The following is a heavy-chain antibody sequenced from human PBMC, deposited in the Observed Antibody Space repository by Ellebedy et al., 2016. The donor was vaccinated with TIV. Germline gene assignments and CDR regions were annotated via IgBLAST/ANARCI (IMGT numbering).Heavy chain of an antibody. J-gene: IGHJ6*02. CDR3: ARQREYPPHYYYGMDV. CDR2: IDPSDSYT. V-gene: IGHV5-10-1*01. CDR1: GYSFTSYW. Sequence: GESLKISXKGSGYSFTSYWIGWVRQMPGKGLEWMGRIDPSDSYTNYSPSFQGHVTISADKSISTAYLQWSSLKASDTAMHYCARQREYPPHYYYGMDVWGQGTTVTVSS. D-gene: IGHD2-2*01.